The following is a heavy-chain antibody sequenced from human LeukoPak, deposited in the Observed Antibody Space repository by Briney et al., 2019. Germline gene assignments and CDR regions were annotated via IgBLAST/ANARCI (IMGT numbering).Heavy chain of an antibody. CDR1: GYTFTSYG. V-gene: IGHV1-18*01. J-gene: IGHJ4*02. CDR2: ISGYNGNT. D-gene: IGHD6-13*01. CDR3: ARDVPYSSSWYDPTGGDQWYYFDY. Sequence: ASVKVSCKASGYTFTSYGISWVRQTPGQGLEWMGWISGYNGNTNYAQKLQGRVTMTTDTSTSTAYMELRSLRSDDTAVYYCARDVPYSSSWYDPTGGDQWYYFDYWGQGTLVTVSS.